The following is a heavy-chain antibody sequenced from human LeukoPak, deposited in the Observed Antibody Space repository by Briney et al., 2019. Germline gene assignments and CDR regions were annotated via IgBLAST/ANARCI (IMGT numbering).Heavy chain of an antibody. J-gene: IGHJ3*02. CDR1: GYTFTGYY. CDR2: INPNSGGT. CDR3: AEGRRGSYVAFDI. V-gene: IGHV1-2*02. Sequence: GASVKVSCKASGYTFTGYYIHWVRQAPGQGLEWMGWINPNSGGTNYAQKFQGRVTMTRDTSISTAYMELSRLRSDDTAVYYCAEGRRGSYVAFDIWGQGTMVTVSS. D-gene: IGHD1-26*01.